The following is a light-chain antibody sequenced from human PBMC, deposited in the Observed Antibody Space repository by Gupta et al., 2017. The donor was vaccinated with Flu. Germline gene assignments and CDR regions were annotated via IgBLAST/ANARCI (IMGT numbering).Light chain of an antibody. CDR3: QVWDSSSDHWV. J-gene: IGLJ3*02. V-gene: IGLV3-21*02. Sequence: YVLTPPPSASVAPGQTARISCGGNNIGRKSVHWYQQKPGQAPVLVVYDDSDRTSGTPERFSGSNSGNTATLTISRVEAGDEADYYCQVWDSSSDHWVFGGGTKLTVL. CDR2: DDS. CDR1: NIGRKS.